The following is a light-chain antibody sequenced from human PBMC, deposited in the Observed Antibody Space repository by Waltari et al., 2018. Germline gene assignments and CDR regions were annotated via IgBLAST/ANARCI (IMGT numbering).Light chain of an antibody. J-gene: IGKJ1*01. CDR3: LQHNSYPLT. CDR2: SAS. V-gene: IGKV1-17*01. CDR1: QDIRTD. Sequence: DIQMTQSPSSLSASVGDRVTITCRASQDIRTDLGGYQKNPGKAPKLLIYSASGLHNVVPTRFRGSGSGTEFTLTISSLQPEDFATYYCLQHNSYPLTFGQGTKVEIK.